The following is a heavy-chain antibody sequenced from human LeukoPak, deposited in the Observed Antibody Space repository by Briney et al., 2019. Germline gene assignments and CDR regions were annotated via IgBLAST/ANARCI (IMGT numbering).Heavy chain of an antibody. V-gene: IGHV3-74*01. CDR2: SNSDASHT. J-gene: IGHJ4*02. Sequence: PGVSLRLSCAASGFPFSNYWMHWVRQAPGKGLVWVFRSNSDASHTNYADSAKGRFTISKDNAKNTLVLQMNSLRAEDTAAYYCAITGYGSGLNSWGQGTLVTVSS. CDR1: GFPFSNYW. D-gene: IGHD3-10*01. CDR3: AITGYGSGLNS.